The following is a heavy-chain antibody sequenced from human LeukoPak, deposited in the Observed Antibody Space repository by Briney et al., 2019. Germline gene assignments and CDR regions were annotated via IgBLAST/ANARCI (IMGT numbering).Heavy chain of an antibody. Sequence: GESLQISFKGSGSIFTSYWIGWVRQMPGKGLEWMGIIYPGDSDTRYSPSFQGQVTISADKSISTAYLQWSSLKASDTAMYYCARQWWSSGSIYFDYWGQGTLVTVSS. CDR2: IYPGDSDT. D-gene: IGHD6-19*01. J-gene: IGHJ4*02. V-gene: IGHV5-51*01. CDR1: GSIFTSYW. CDR3: ARQWWSSGSIYFDY.